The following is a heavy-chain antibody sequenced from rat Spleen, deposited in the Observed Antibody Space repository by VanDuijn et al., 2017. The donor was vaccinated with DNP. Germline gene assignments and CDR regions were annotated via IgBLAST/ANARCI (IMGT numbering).Heavy chain of an antibody. D-gene: IGHD1-2*01. CDR3: AWRAHYYSSYIYAMDA. V-gene: IGHV6-6*01. Sequence: EVQVLESGGGLVQPGNSLKLSCATSGFTFSTAWMYWYRQFPEKRLEWVARIKAKSNNYATDYTESGKGRFTISRDDSKTNIYLQMNNLKEEDTAIYYCAWRAHYYSSYIYAMDAWGQGTSVTVSS. J-gene: IGHJ4*01. CDR2: IKAKSNNYAT. CDR1: GFTFSTAW.